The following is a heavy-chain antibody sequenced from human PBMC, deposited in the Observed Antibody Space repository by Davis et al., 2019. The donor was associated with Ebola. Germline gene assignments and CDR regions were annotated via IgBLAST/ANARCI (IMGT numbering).Heavy chain of an antibody. CDR1: GYTFTSYY. CDR3: ARDMGMVQEANWFDP. V-gene: IGHV1-46*01. CDR2: INPSGGST. J-gene: IGHJ5*02. Sequence: AASVKVSCKASGYTFTSYYMHWVRQAPGQGLEWMGIINPSGGSTSYAQKFQGRVTMTRDTSTSTVYMELSSLRSEDTAVYYCARDMGMVQEANWFDPWGQGTLVTVSS. D-gene: IGHD3-10*01.